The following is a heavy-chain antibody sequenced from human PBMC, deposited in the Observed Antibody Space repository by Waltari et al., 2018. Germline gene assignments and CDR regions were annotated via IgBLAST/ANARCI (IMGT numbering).Heavy chain of an antibody. CDR1: EGHFSSYA. Sequence: QVQLVQSGAGVKKPGSSVKVSCKASEGHFSSYASSWGRQAPGQGLEWMGGIIPIFGTANYAQKFQGRVTITTDESTSTAYMELSSLRSEDTAVYYCAREEEYDAFDIWGQGTMVTVSS. CDR2: IIPIFGTA. J-gene: IGHJ3*02. D-gene: IGHD3-10*01. CDR3: AREEEYDAFDI. V-gene: IGHV1-69*05.